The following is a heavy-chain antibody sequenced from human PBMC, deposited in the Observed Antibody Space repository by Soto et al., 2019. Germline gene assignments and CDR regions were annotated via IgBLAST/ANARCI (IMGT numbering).Heavy chain of an antibody. V-gene: IGHV4-34*01. D-gene: IGHD3-9*01. Sequence: SETLSLTCAVYGGSFSGYYWSWIRQPPGKGLEWIGEINHSGSTNYNLSLKSRVTISVDTSKNQFSLKLSSVTAADTAVYYCARDPRPGDYDILTGYSYYYYYGMDVWGQGTTVTVSS. CDR2: INHSGST. CDR3: ARDPRPGDYDILTGYSYYYYYGMDV. CDR1: GGSFSGYY. J-gene: IGHJ6*02.